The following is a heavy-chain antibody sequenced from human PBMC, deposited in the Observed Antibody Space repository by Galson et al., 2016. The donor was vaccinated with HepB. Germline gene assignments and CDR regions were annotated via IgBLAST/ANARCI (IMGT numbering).Heavy chain of an antibody. CDR3: VKIFDFLNGWIDQ. CDR2: ISGSGGTT. V-gene: IGHV3-23*01. D-gene: IGHD3-3*01. CDR1: GFMYRNYA. J-gene: IGHJ4*02. Sequence: SLRLSCAASGFMYRNYAMSWVRQAPGKGLEWVSVISGSGGTTFYAESVKGRFSISRDNSQNTVELQMKSLRAEDTAVYYCVKIFDFLNGWIDQWGQGTLVTVSS.